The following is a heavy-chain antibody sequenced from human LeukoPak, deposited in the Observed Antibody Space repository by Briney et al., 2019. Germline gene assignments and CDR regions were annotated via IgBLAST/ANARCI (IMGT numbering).Heavy chain of an antibody. CDR1: GFTFSSYA. D-gene: IGHD6-19*01. CDR3: AAYSSGWSPRTYYFDY. J-gene: IGHJ4*02. V-gene: IGHV3-23*01. CDR2: ISGSGGST. Sequence: GGSLRLSCAASGFTFSSYAMSWVRQAPGKGLEWVSAISGSGGSTYYADSVKGRFTISRDNSKNTLYLQMNSLRAEDTAVYYCAAYSSGWSPRTYYFDYWGPRTLVTVSP.